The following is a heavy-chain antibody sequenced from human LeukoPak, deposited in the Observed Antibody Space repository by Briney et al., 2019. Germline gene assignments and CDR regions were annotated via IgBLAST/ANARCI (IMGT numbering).Heavy chain of an antibody. CDR3: ARVLRIAAAAPDWFDP. CDR2: IIPIFGTA. J-gene: IGHJ5*02. V-gene: IGHV1-69*13. Sequence: ASVKVSCKASGGTFSSYAISWVRQAPGQGLEWMGGIIPIFGTANYAQEFQGRVTITADESTSTAYMELSSLRSEDTAVYYCARVLRIAAAAPDWFDPWGQGTLVTVSS. D-gene: IGHD6-13*01. CDR1: GGTFSSYA.